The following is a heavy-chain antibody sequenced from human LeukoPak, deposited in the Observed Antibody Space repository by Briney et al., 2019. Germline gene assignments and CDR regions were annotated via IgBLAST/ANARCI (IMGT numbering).Heavy chain of an antibody. J-gene: IGHJ4*02. CDR1: GYTLTSYA. D-gene: IGHD3-3*01. CDR2: INAGNGNT. V-gene: IGHV1-3*01. Sequence: ASVKVSCKASGYTLTSYAMNWVRQAPGQRLEWMGWINAGNGNTKYSQKFQGRVTITRDTSASTAYMELSSLRSEDTAVYYCARAWSGYLMSYFDYWGQGTLVTVSS. CDR3: ARAWSGYLMSYFDY.